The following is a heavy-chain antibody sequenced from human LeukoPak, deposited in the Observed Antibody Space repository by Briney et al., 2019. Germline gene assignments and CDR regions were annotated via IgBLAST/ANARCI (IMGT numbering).Heavy chain of an antibody. CDR1: GGSISSYY. CDR2: IYYSGST. CDR3: ARSITSTGTGDY. J-gene: IGHJ4*02. Sequence: PSETLSLTCTVSGGSISSYYWSWIRQPPGKGVEWIGYIYYSGSTNYNPSLKSRVTISVDTSKNQFSLKLSSVTAADTAVYYCARSITSTGTGDYWGQGTLVTVSS. V-gene: IGHV4-59*01. D-gene: IGHD4-17*01.